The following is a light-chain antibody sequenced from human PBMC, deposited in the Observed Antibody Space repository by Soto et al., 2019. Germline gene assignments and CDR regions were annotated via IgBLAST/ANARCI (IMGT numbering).Light chain of an antibody. J-gene: IGKJ1*01. CDR3: QHCDDYWA. V-gene: IGKV1-5*01. CDR2: DAS. CDR1: RTIERW. Sequence: DIQMTQSPSTLSASLGHRVTITCRASRTIERWLAGYQQKPGRAPKLLLYDASTLETGVPTGFSGGGSEKEFTLTISNPQADDFATYYCQHCDDYWAFGPGTRVE.